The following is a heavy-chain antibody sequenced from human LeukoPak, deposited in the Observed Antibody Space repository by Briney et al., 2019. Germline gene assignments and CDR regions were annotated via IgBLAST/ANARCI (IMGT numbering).Heavy chain of an antibody. CDR1: GYTFTSYG. J-gene: IGHJ6*02. CDR3: ARDRIVVVPAATPDYYYGMDV. Sequence: GASVKVSCKASGYTFTSYGISWVRQAPGQGLEWMGWISAYNGNTNYAQELQGRVTMTTDTSTSTAYMELRSLRSDDTAVYYCARDRIVVVPAATPDYYYGMDVWGQGTTVTVSS. CDR2: ISAYNGNT. D-gene: IGHD2-2*02. V-gene: IGHV1-18*01.